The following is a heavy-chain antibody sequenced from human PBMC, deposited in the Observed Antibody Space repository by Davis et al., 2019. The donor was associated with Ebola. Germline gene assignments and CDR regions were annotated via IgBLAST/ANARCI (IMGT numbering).Heavy chain of an antibody. V-gene: IGHV1-8*02. CDR1: GGTFSSYA. CDR3: ATAGYSSSWYNYYYYYGMDV. Sequence: AASVKVSCKASGGTFSSYAISWVRQAPGQGLEWMGWMNPNSGNTGYAQKFQGRVTMTRNTSISTAYMELSSLRSEDTAVYYCATAGYSSSWYNYYYYYGMDVWGQGTTVTVSS. J-gene: IGHJ6*02. D-gene: IGHD6-13*01. CDR2: MNPNSGNT.